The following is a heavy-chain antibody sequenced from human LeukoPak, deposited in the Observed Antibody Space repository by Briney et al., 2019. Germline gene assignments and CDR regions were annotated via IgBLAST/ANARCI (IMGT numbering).Heavy chain of an antibody. CDR1: GCSISSGGYY. CDR2: IYHSGST. Sequence: SETLSLTCTVSGCSISSGGYYWSWVRQPPGKSLEWIGYIYHSGSTYYNPSLRSRVTISVDRSKNQFSLKLNSATAADTAVYYCARVEDCSSTSCYSTYYFDYWGQGTLVTVSS. CDR3: ARVEDCSSTSCYSTYYFDY. V-gene: IGHV4-30-2*01. D-gene: IGHD2-2*01. J-gene: IGHJ4*02.